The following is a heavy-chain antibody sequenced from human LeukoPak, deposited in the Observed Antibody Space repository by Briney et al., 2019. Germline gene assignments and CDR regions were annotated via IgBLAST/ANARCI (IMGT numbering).Heavy chain of an antibody. CDR3: AREENYKVDY. CDR1: GFTLSSYS. J-gene: IGHJ4*02. Sequence: GGSLRLSCAASGFTLSSYSMNWVRRAPGKGLEWVSSISSSSGYIYYADSVKGRFTIPRDNAKKSLHLQMNSLRAEDTAVYYCAREENYKVDYWGQGTLVTVSS. CDR2: ISSSSGYI. D-gene: IGHD1-7*01. V-gene: IGHV3-21*01.